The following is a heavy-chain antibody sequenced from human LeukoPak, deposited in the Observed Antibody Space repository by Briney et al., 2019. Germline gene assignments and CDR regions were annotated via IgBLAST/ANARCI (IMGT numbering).Heavy chain of an antibody. Sequence: SETLSLTCTVSGYSISSGYYWGWIRQPPGKGLKWIGSISHSGSTYYNPSLKSRVTISVDTSKNQFSLKLSSVTAADTAVYYCARGGKGALRTYTDYWGQGTLVTVSS. CDR3: ARGGKGALRTYTDY. D-gene: IGHD4-17*01. V-gene: IGHV4-38-2*02. CDR2: ISHSGST. J-gene: IGHJ4*02. CDR1: GYSISSGYY.